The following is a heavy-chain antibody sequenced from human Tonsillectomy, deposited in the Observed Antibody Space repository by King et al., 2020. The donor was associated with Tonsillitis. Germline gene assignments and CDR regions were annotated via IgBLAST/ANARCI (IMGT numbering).Heavy chain of an antibody. V-gene: IGHV3-48*03. J-gene: IGHJ6*03. Sequence: DVQLVESGGGLVQPGGSLRFSCAASGFTFRSYEMNWVRQAPGKGLEWVSYIISSGSTIYYADSVKGRFTSSKENAKNSLYLKMNSLRAEDTAVYYWARGSGRIYSNGYQSYYYYYMDVWGKGTPVTVSS. CDR2: IISSGSTI. CDR1: GFTFRSYE. D-gene: IGHD5-18*01. CDR3: ARGSGRIYSNGYQSYYYYYMDV.